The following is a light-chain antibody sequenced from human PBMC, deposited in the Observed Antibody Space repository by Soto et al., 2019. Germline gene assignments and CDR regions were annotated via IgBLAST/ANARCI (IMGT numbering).Light chain of an antibody. Sequence: SYELTQPPSVSVAPGQTARISCGGNDIASKSVHWSQQKPGQAPVLVVYDDNDRPSGIPERLSGSNSGDTATLTISRVEAGDEADYYCQVWDSSSDHYVFGSGTKVPS. J-gene: IGLJ1*01. CDR3: QVWDSSSDHYV. CDR2: DDN. V-gene: IGLV3-21*02. CDR1: DIASKS.